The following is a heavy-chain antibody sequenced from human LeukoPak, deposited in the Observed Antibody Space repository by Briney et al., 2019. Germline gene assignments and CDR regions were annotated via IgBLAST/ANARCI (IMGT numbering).Heavy chain of an antibody. CDR1: GYTFSSSY. J-gene: IGHJ4*02. V-gene: IGHV1-46*01. CDR3: ARVGDYYDSSGFDY. Sequence: ASVKVSCKASGYTFSSSYMHWVRQAPGQGLEWMGIINPSGGTTIYAQRFQGRVTMTRDTSTSTAYMELSSLRSEDTAVYYCARVGDYYDSSGFDYWGQRTLVTVSS. D-gene: IGHD3-22*01. CDR2: INPSGGTT.